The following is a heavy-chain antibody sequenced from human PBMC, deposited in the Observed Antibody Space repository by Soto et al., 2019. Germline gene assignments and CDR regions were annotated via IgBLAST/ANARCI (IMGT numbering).Heavy chain of an antibody. CDR3: ARSYYYGSAGGMDV. D-gene: IGHD3-10*01. J-gene: IGHJ6*02. CDR2: INHSGST. V-gene: IGHV4-34*01. Sequence: ETLSLTCAVYGGSFSGYYWSWIRQPPGKGLEWIGEINHSGSTNYNPSLKSRVTISVDTSKNQFSLKLSSVTAADTAVYYCARSYYYGSAGGMDVWGQGTTVTVSS. CDR1: GGSFSGYY.